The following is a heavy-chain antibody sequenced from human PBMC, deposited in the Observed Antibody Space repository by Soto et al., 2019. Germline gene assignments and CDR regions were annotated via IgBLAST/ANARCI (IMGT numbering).Heavy chain of an antibody. D-gene: IGHD1-26*01. CDR1: GGSISSGGYY. V-gene: IGHV4-31*03. CDR2: IYYSGST. J-gene: IGHJ6*02. CDR3: ARGPLATGGSDKYYGLDV. Sequence: TLSVTCTVSGGSISSGGYYWSWIRQHPGKGLEWIGYIYYSGSTYYNPSLKSRVTISVDTSKNQFSLKLSSVTAADTAVYYCARGPLATGGSDKYYGLDVWGQGTTVTVSS.